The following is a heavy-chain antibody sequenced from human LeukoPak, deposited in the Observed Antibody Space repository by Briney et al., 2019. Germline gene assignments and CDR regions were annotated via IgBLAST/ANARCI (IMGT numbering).Heavy chain of an antibody. CDR2: ISAYNGNT. J-gene: IGHJ5*02. CDR1: GYTFTSYG. CDR3: ARDLWVVAAIGWFDP. D-gene: IGHD2-15*01. V-gene: IGHV1-18*01. Sequence: ASVKVSCKASGYTFTSYGISWARQAPGQGLEWMGWISAYNGNTNSAQKLQGRVTMTTDTSTSTAYMELRSLRSDDTAVYYCARDLWVVAAIGWFDPWGQGTLVTVSS.